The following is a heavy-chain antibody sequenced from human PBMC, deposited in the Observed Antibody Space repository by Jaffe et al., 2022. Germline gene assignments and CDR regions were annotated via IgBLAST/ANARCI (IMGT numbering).Heavy chain of an antibody. CDR1: GYSFTSYW. Sequence: EVQLMQSGAEMKKPGESLKISCKGSGYSFTSYWIGWVRQMPGKGLEWMGIIYPGDSDTRYSPSFQGQVTISADKSIRTAYLQWSSLKASDTAMYYCARRGYGDYKKTWYFDLWGRGTLVTVSS. V-gene: IGHV5-51*03. J-gene: IGHJ2*01. CDR3: ARRGYGDYKKTWYFDL. CDR2: IYPGDSDT. D-gene: IGHD4-17*01.